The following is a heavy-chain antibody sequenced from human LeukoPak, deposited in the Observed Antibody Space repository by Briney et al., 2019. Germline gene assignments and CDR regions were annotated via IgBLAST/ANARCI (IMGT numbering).Heavy chain of an antibody. D-gene: IGHD1-26*01. CDR3: ASQYATGY. CDR1: GFTFNSFA. Sequence: GGSLRLSCAASGFTFNSFAMNWVRQAPGKGLEWVSSISGSDGTSHYADFVKGRFTISRDNSKNTLYLQMNSLRAEDTAVYYCASQYATGYWGQGTLVTVSS. J-gene: IGHJ4*02. V-gene: IGHV3-23*01. CDR2: ISGSDGTS.